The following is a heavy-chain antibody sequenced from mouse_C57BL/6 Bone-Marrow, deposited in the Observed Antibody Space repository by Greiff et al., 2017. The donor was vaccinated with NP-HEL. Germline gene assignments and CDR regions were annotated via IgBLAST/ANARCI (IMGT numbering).Heavy chain of an antibody. D-gene: IGHD1-1*01. J-gene: IGHJ4*01. V-gene: IGHV5-12*01. CDR3: ARHVPLDFGGSSYYYAMDY. CDR2: ISNGGGST. Sequence: EVQVVESGGGLVQPGGSLKLSCAASGFTFSDYYMYWVRQTPEKRLEWVAYISNGGGSTYYPDTVKGRFTISRDNAKNTLYLQMSRLKSEDTAMYYCARHVPLDFGGSSYYYAMDYWGQGTSVTVSS. CDR1: GFTFSDYY.